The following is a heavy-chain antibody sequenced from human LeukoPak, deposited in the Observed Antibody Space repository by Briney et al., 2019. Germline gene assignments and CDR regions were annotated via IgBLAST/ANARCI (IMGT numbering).Heavy chain of an antibody. Sequence: SSETLSLTCTVSSGSFSSYYWSWIRQPPGKGLEWIGYIYYSGSTNYNPSLKSRVTISLDTSKNQFSLKLSSLTAADTAVYYCARSELLWFGGVNSGFDYWGQGTLVTVSS. D-gene: IGHD3-10*01. CDR3: ARSELLWFGGVNSGFDY. CDR1: SGSFSSYY. J-gene: IGHJ4*02. CDR2: IYYSGST. V-gene: IGHV4-59*01.